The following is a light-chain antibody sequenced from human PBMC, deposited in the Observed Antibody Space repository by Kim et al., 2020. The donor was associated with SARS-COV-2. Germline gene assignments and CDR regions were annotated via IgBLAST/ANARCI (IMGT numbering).Light chain of an antibody. V-gene: IGLV3-21*04. J-gene: IGLJ2*01. CDR2: YDR. CDR1: NIGGKS. Sequence: SSELTQPPSVSVAPGKTASIICRGNNIGGKSVHWYQKKPGQAPVLVIYYDRDRPSGIPERFSGSKSGNTATLTITRVEAGDEADYYCQVWDSLTDHVVFGGGTQLTVL. CDR3: QVWDSLTDHVV.